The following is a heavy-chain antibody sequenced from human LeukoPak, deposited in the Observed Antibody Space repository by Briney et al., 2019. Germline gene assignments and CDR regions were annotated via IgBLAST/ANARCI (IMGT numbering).Heavy chain of an antibody. V-gene: IGHV3-48*01. J-gene: IGHJ3*02. CDR1: GFTFSSYS. Sequence: GGSLRLSCAVSGFTFSSYSTNWVRHDPGGGREWVLYISSLSGTIYYTDSVKGRFTISRDNAKNSLYLQMDSLRAEDTAVYYCARSYRREAITMVRGVANRGAFDIWGQGTMVAVSS. CDR2: ISSLSGTI. D-gene: IGHD3-10*01. CDR3: ARSYRREAITMVRGVANRGAFDI.